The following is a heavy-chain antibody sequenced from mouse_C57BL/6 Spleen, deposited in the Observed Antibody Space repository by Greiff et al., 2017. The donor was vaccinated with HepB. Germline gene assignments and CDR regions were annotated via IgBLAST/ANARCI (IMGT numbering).Heavy chain of an antibody. CDR1: GYSFTSYY. V-gene: IGHV1-66*01. D-gene: IGHD2-4*01. CDR3: ARYDYDRAWFAY. J-gene: IGHJ3*01. CDR2: IYPGSGNT. Sequence: VQLQQSGPELVKPGASVKISCKASGYSFTSYYIHWVKQRPGQGLEWIGWIYPGSGNTKYNEKFKGKATLTADTSSSTAYMQLSSLTSEDSAVYYGARYDYDRAWFAYWGQGTLVTVSA.